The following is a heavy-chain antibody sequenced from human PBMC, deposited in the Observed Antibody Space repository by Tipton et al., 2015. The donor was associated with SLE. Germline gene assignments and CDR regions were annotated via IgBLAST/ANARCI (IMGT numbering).Heavy chain of an antibody. J-gene: IGHJ4*02. CDR2: ISWDGGST. V-gene: IGHV3-43D*03. CDR3: AKAPTGYSSGWFDY. CDR1: GFTFDDYA. D-gene: IGHD6-19*01. Sequence: SLRLSCAASGFTFDDYAMHWVRQAPGKGLEWVSLISWDGGSTYYADSVKGRFTISRDNSKNSLYLQMNSLRAEDTALYYCAKAPTGYSSGWFDYWGQGTLVTVSS.